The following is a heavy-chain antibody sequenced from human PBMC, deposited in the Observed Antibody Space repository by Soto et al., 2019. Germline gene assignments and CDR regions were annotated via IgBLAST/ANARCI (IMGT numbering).Heavy chain of an antibody. D-gene: IGHD3-22*01. CDR3: ARGRYYYDSSGYYRQGLFDY. Sequence: SETLSLTCAVYGGSFSGYYWSWIRQPPGKGLEWIGEINHSGSTNYNPSLKSRVTISVDTSKNQFSLKLSSVTAADTAVYYCARGRYYYDSSGYYRQGLFDYWGQGTLVTVSS. CDR1: GGSFSGYY. CDR2: INHSGST. J-gene: IGHJ4*02. V-gene: IGHV4-34*01.